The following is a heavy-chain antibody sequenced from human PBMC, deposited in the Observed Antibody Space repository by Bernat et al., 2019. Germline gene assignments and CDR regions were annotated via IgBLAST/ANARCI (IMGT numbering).Heavy chain of an antibody. CDR1: GGSISSSSYY. D-gene: IGHD3-10*01. V-gene: IGHV4-39*01. CDR2: IYYSGST. J-gene: IGHJ5*02. CDR3: ARVLLWFGELFGFDP. Sequence: QLQLQELGPGLVKPSETLSLTCTVSGGSISSSSYYWGWIRQPPGKGLEWIGSIYYSGSTYYNPSLKSRVTISVDTSKNQFSLKLGSVTAADTAVYYCARVLLWFGELFGFDPWGQGTLVTVSS.